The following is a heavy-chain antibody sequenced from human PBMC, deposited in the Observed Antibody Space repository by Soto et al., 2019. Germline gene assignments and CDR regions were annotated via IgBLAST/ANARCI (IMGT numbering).Heavy chain of an antibody. J-gene: IGHJ5*02. V-gene: IGHV1-69*01. CDR1: GGTFSSYA. Sequence: QVQLVQSGAEVKKPGSSVKVSCKSSGGTFSSYAFSWVRQAPGQGLEWMGGIIPMFGTANYAQKFQGRVTITADESTSTAYMELSSLRFEDTAVYYCARDSLVVVAATPRWLDPWGQGTLVTVSS. CDR3: ARDSLVVVAATPRWLDP. D-gene: IGHD2-15*01. CDR2: IIPMFGTA.